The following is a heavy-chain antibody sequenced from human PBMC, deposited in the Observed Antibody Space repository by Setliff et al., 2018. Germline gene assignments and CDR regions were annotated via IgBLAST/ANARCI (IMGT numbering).Heavy chain of an antibody. Sequence: SETLSLTCAVSGYSISSYYWSWIRQPAGKGLEWIGHIYIGGSANYNPSLKSRVTMSIDTSKNQFSLKLNSVTAADMAVYYCAREQWLDPPGYYYVDVWGKGTTVTVSS. CDR2: IYIGGSA. CDR3: AREQWLDPPGYYYVDV. D-gene: IGHD6-19*01. V-gene: IGHV4-4*07. J-gene: IGHJ6*03. CDR1: GYSISSYY.